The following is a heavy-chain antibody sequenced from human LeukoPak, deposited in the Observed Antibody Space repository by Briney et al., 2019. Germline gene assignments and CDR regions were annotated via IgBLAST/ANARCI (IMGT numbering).Heavy chain of an antibody. V-gene: IGHV7-4-1*02. CDR2: INTNTGNP. J-gene: IGHJ5*02. CDR1: GYTFTSYA. CDR3: ARDLSQHCSSTSCYVSFDP. D-gene: IGHD2-2*01. Sequence: ASVKVSCKASGYTFTSYAMNWVRQAPGQGLEWMGWINTNTGNPTYAQGFTGRFVFSLDTSVSTAYLQISGLKAEDTAVYYCARDLSQHCSSTSCYVSFDPWGQGTLVTVSS.